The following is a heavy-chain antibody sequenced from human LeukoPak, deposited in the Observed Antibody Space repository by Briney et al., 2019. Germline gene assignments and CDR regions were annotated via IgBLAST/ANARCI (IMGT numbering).Heavy chain of an antibody. D-gene: IGHD1-26*01. CDR1: GYTFTSYD. J-gene: IGHJ3*02. V-gene: IGHV1-18*01. CDR3: ARDHGFSGGSYFDTFDI. Sequence: ASVKVSCKASGYTFTSYDISWVRQAPGQGLEWMGWISGYNDDTNYAQKLQGRVTMTTDTSTSTAYMELRSLTSDDTAVYYCARDHGFSGGSYFDTFDIWGRGTMVTVSS. CDR2: ISGYNDDT.